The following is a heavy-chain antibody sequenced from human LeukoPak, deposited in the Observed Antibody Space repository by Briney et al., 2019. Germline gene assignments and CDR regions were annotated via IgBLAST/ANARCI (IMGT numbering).Heavy chain of an antibody. CDR1: GGSIRSSYYY. J-gene: IGHJ4*02. CDR3: ARGNYGGNFDY. D-gene: IGHD4-23*01. V-gene: IGHV4-39*07. Sequence: PSETLSLTCTVSGGSIRSSYYYWGWIRQPPGKGLEWIGSIYDSGSTYYNPSLKSRVTISVDTSKNQFSLKLSSVTAADTAVYYCARGNYGGNFDYWGQGILVTVSS. CDR2: IYDSGST.